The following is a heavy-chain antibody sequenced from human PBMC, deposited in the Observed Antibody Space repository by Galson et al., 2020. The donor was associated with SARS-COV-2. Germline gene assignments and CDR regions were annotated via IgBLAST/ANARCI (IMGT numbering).Heavy chain of an antibody. CDR3: ARALLTGVNLFDRPGMDV. Sequence: LPLTCAISGDSVSSNSAAWNWIRQSPSRGLEWLGRTYYRTKWYTDNAVSVKSRITINPDTSNNQFSLQLNSVTPEDTAVYYCARALLTGVNLFDRPGMDVWGQGTTVTVSS. D-gene: IGHD1-20*01. J-gene: IGHJ6*02. V-gene: IGHV6-1*01. CDR2: TYYRTKWYT. CDR1: GDSVSSNSAA.